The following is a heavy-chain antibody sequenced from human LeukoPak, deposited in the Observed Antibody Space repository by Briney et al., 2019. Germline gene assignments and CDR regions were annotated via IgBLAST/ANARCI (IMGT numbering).Heavy chain of an antibody. Sequence: PGGSLRLSCAASGFTFDDYGMSWVRQAPGKGLEWVSGINWNGGSTGYADSVKGRFTISRDNAKNSLYLQMNSLRAEDTALYYCARARDRYYYYYYMDVWGKGTTVTVSS. CDR2: INWNGGST. CDR3: ARARDRYYYYYYMDV. CDR1: GFTFDDYG. J-gene: IGHJ6*03. V-gene: IGHV3-20*04.